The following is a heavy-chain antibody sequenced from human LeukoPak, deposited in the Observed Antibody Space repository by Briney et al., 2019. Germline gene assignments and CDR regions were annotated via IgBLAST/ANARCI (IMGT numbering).Heavy chain of an antibody. Sequence: KPSETLSLTCTVSGGFISTYYWSWIRQPPGKGLEWIGFISYSGSTYHNPSLKSRVTMSVDTSKNQFSLNLRSVTAADTAVYYCARDRYSYGFWGQGILVTVSS. D-gene: IGHD5-18*01. V-gene: IGHV4-59*01. CDR3: ARDRYSYGF. CDR1: GGFISTYY. CDR2: ISYSGST. J-gene: IGHJ4*02.